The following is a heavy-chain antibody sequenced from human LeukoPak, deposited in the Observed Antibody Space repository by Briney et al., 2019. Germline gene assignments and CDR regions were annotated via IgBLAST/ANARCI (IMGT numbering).Heavy chain of an antibody. D-gene: IGHD3-9*01. Sequence: GGSLRLSCAASGVTFSSYAISWVRQAPGKGLEWVSAISGSAGTTYYADSVKGRFTISRDNSKNTLYLQMNSLRAEDTAVYYCAKVTRLRYFDWLAPLDYWGQGTLVTVSS. CDR1: GVTFSSYA. V-gene: IGHV3-23*01. CDR3: AKVTRLRYFDWLAPLDY. J-gene: IGHJ4*02. CDR2: ISGSAGTT.